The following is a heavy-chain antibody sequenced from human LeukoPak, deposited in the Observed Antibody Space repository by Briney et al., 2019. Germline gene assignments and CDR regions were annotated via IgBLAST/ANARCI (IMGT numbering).Heavy chain of an antibody. J-gene: IGHJ4*02. CDR1: GYTFTSYA. Sequence: ASVKVSCKASGYTFTSYAMHWVRQAPGQRLEWMGWINAGNGNTKYSQKFQGRVTITRDTSASTAYMELSSLRSEDTAVYYCARAYSVYDSSGYYLHWGQGTLVTVSS. CDR2: INAGNGNT. CDR3: ARAYSVYDSSGYYLH. V-gene: IGHV1-3*01. D-gene: IGHD3-22*01.